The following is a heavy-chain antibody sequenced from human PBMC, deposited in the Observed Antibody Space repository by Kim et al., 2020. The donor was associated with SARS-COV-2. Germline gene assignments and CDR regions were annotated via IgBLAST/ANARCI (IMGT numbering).Heavy chain of an antibody. V-gene: IGHV4-31*02. J-gene: IGHJ3*02. Sequence: YYNPSLKSRVTISVDTSKNQFSLKLSSVTAADTAVYYCAREEMTFNAFDIWGQGTMVTVSS. CDR3: AREEMTFNAFDI.